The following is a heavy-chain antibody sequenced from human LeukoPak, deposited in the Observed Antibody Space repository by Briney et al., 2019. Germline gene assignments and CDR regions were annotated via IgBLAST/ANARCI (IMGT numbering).Heavy chain of an antibody. V-gene: IGHV1-24*01. J-gene: IGHJ4*02. Sequence: GASVKVSCKVSGYTLTELSMHWVRQAPGKGIEWLGGFDPEDGETIYAQKFQGRVTMTEDTSTDTAYMELSSLRSEDTAVYYCAGSWYGGYYFDYWGQGTLVTVSS. D-gene: IGHD6-13*01. CDR1: GYTLTELS. CDR2: FDPEDGET. CDR3: AGSWYGGYYFDY.